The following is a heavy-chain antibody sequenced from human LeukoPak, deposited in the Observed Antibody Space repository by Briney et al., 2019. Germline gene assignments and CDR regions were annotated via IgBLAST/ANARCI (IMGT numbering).Heavy chain of an antibody. Sequence: PSETLSLTCTVSGGSISSYYWSWIRQPPGKGLEWIGYIYYSGSTNYNPSLKSRVTISVDTSKNQFSLKLSSVTAADTAVYYCARGWGSSSGFDYWGQGTLVTVSS. J-gene: IGHJ4*02. D-gene: IGHD6-6*01. CDR1: GGSISSYY. V-gene: IGHV4-59*01. CDR2: IYYSGST. CDR3: ARGWGSSSGFDY.